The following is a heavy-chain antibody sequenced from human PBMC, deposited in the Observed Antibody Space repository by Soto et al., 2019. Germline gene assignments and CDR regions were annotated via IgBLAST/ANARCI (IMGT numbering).Heavy chain of an antibody. CDR3: ARVVSGGSCYWDL. J-gene: IGHJ5*02. CDR1: GFTFSYYW. D-gene: IGHD2-15*01. V-gene: IGHV3-7*01. CDR2: IKQDANEE. Sequence: PGGSLRLSCAASGFTFSYYWMSWVRQAPGKGLEWVANIKQDANEEYYVDSVKGRFSISRDNARNSLYLQMNSLRVEDTAIYYCARVVSGGSCYWDLWGQGTLVTVSS.